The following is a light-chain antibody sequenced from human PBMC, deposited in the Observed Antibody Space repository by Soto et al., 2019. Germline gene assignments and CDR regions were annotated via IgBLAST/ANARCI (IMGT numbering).Light chain of an antibody. CDR2: GAS. Sequence: EIELTQSPGTLSLSPGQRATLSCRASQSVSSSYLAWYQQKPGQAPRLLIYGASSRATGIPDSFSGSGSGTDFTLTISRLEPEDFAVYYCQQYGSSPQTFGQGTKVEIK. J-gene: IGKJ1*01. CDR3: QQYGSSPQT. V-gene: IGKV3-20*01. CDR1: QSVSSSY.